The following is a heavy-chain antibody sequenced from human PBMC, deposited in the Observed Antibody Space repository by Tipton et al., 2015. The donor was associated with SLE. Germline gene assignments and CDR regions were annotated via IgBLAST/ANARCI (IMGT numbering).Heavy chain of an antibody. CDR3: ARDLWLYYYDSTEAFDY. Sequence: TLSLTCAVYGGSFSGYYWSWIRQPPGKGLEWIGEINHSGSTNYNPSLKSRVTMSVDTSKNQFSLKLSSVTAADTAVYYCARDLWLYYYDSTEAFDYWGQGTLVTVSS. D-gene: IGHD3-22*01. V-gene: IGHV4-34*01. CDR2: INHSGST. CDR1: GGSFSGYY. J-gene: IGHJ4*02.